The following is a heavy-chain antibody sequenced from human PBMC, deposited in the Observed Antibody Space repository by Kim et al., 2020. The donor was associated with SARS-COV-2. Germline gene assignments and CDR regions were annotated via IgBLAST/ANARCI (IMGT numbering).Heavy chain of an antibody. CDR1: GGTFSSYA. Sequence: SVKVSCKASGGTFSSYAISWVRQAPGQGLEWMGRIIPMLGIANYAQKFQGRVTITADKSTSTAYMELSSLRSEDTAVYYCARAPGSHYDILTGYNSGFDPWGQGTLVTVSS. CDR3: ARAPGSHYDILTGYNSGFDP. D-gene: IGHD3-9*01. V-gene: IGHV1-69*04. J-gene: IGHJ5*02. CDR2: IIPMLGIA.